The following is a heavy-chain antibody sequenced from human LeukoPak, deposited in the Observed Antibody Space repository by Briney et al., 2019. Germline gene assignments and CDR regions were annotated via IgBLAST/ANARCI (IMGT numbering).Heavy chain of an antibody. CDR2: INRSGST. CDR1: GGSISSSGYY. V-gene: IGHV4-39*07. Sequence: PSETLSLTCTVSGGSISSSGYYWGWIRQPPGKGLEWIGEINRSGSTNYNPSLKSRVTISVDTSKNQFSLKLSSVTAADTAVYYCARGKGPRARRIHSSGRYYFDYWGQGTLVAVSS. D-gene: IGHD6-19*01. J-gene: IGHJ4*02. CDR3: ARGKGPRARRIHSSGRYYFDY.